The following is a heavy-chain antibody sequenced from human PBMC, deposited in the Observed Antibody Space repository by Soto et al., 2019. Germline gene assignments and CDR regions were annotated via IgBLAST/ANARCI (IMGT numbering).Heavy chain of an antibody. V-gene: IGHV3-48*02. CDR1: GFTFSSYS. J-gene: IGHJ4*02. CDR2: ISSSSSTI. D-gene: IGHD5-18*01. Sequence: EVQLVESGGGLVQPGGSLRLSCAASGFTFSSYSMNWVRQAPGKGLEWVSYISSSSSTIYYADSVKGRFTISRFNANNILYLLMNSPSEEDPDVYYCARAAGHSYGPFDYWGQGTLVTVSS. CDR3: ARAAGHSYGPFDY.